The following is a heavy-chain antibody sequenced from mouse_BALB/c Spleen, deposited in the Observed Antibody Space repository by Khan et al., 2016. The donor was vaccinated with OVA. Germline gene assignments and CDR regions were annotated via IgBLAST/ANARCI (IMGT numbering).Heavy chain of an antibody. J-gene: IGHJ3*01. Sequence: EVELVESGGDLVKPGGSLKLSCAASGFTFSTYGMSWVRQTPDMRLEWVATISSGGHYTYYPDSVKGRFTLSRDNAKNTLYLQMSSLKSEDTDIYYCARLAYYYNSEGFAYWGQGTLVTVSA. V-gene: IGHV5-6*01. CDR1: GFTFSTYG. CDR2: ISSGGHYT. D-gene: IGHD1-1*02. CDR3: ARLAYYYNSEGFAY.